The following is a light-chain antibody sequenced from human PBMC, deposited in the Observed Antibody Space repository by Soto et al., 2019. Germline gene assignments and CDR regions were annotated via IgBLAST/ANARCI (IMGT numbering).Light chain of an antibody. CDR3: ISYTVSRSYV. Sequence: LTQPASVSGSPGQSITISCSGTSSDIGAYDHVAWFQQFPGKTPKLMIYSVSNRPSGVSYRFSGSKSGNTASLTISGLQAEDEADYYCISYTVSRSYVFGTGTKVTVL. CDR2: SVS. CDR1: SSDIGAYDH. V-gene: IGLV2-14*03. J-gene: IGLJ1*01.